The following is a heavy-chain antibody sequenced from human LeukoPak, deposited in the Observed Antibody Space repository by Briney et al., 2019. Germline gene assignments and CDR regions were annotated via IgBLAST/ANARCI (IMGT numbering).Heavy chain of an antibody. D-gene: IGHD5/OR15-5a*01. CDR1: GFTFSSNG. CDR3: ARLQGVSTFDC. Sequence: PGGSLRLSCAASGFTFSSNGMQWVRQAPGKGLEWVALIWYDGSKKYYADSVKGRFTISRDNSENTLYLQLNSLRAEDTAIYYCARLQGVSTFDCWGQGTLVTVSS. V-gene: IGHV3-33*01. J-gene: IGHJ4*02. CDR2: IWYDGSKK.